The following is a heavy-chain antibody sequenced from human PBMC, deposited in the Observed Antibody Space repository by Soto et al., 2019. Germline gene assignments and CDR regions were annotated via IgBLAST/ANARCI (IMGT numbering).Heavy chain of an antibody. CDR1: GYTFTSYY. D-gene: IGHD6-6*01. CDR3: ARRPIAARQAPLELDYYGMDV. J-gene: IGHJ6*02. V-gene: IGHV1-46*01. CDR2: INPSGGST. Sequence: ASVKVSCKASGYTFTSYYMHWVRQAPGQGLEWMGIINPSGGSTSYAQKFQGRVTMTRDTSTSTVYMELSSLRSEDTAVYYCARRPIAARQAPLELDYYGMDVWGQGTTVTV.